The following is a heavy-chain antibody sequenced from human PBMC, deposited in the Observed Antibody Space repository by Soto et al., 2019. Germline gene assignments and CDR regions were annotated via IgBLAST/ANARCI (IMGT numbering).Heavy chain of an antibody. CDR1: GGAVSSGNYY. J-gene: IGHJ4*02. D-gene: IGHD3-10*01. V-gene: IGHV4-61*01. Sequence: PAETLSLTCTVSGGAVSSGNYYFICIRQRPGKGLELIGYIYYSGSTNYNPSLKSRVTISVDTSKNQFSLKLSSVTAADTAVYYCARLSGSYYRANYFDYWGQGTLVTVSS. CDR3: ARLSGSYYRANYFDY. CDR2: IYYSGST.